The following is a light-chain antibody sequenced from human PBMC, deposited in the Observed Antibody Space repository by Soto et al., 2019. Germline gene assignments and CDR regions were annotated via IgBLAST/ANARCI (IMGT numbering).Light chain of an antibody. CDR3: QQYGILGT. CDR2: GAS. V-gene: IGKV3-20*01. Sequence: IVVIQSPRTLSLSPGEIATLSCRASQSVSNNYLAWYQQKPGQAPRLLIYGASNRATGIPDRFSGSGSGTDFTLTISRLEPEDFAVYYCQQYGILGTFCQGTKVDI. J-gene: IGKJ1*01. CDR1: QSVSNNY.